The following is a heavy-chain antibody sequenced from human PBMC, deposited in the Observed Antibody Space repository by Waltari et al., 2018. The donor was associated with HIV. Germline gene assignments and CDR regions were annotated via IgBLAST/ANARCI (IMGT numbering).Heavy chain of an antibody. D-gene: IGHD3-3*01. J-gene: IGHJ5*02. Sequence: QVQLQESGPGLVKPSQTLSLTCTVSGGSISSGGYYWSWIRQHPGKGLEWIGYIYYSGSTYYNPSLKSRVTISVDTSKNQFSLKLSSVTAADTAVYYCARATPILEWSNPRFDPWGQGTLVTVSS. V-gene: IGHV4-31*03. CDR1: GGSISSGGYY. CDR3: ARATPILEWSNPRFDP. CDR2: IYYSGST.